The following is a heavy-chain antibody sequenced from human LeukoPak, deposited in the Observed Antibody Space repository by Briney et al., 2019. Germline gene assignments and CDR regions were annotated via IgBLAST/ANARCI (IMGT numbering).Heavy chain of an antibody. Sequence: GASVKVSRKASGGTFSSYAISWVRQAPGQGLEWMGGIIPIFGTANYAQKFRGRVTITADKSTRTAYMELSSLRSEDTAVYYCAREAITFGGVIVSHDVFDIWGQGTMVTVSS. V-gene: IGHV1-69*06. CDR3: AREAITFGGVIVSHDVFDI. CDR1: GGTFSSYA. D-gene: IGHD3-16*02. J-gene: IGHJ3*02. CDR2: IIPIFGTA.